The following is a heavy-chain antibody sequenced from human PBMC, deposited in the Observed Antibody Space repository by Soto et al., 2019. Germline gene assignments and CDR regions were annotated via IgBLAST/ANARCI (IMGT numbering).Heavy chain of an antibody. CDR2: ITGTGGNT. V-gene: IGHV3-23*01. CDR3: ARIRGYWYGLDV. CDR1: GFTFSRYA. Sequence: GGSLRLSCAASGFTFSRYAIHWVRQAPGKGLEWVSAITGTGGNTYYVDSVKGRFTSSRDNSKNMLYLQVNSLRVEDTAVYYCARIRGYWYGLDVWGQGTTVTVSS. J-gene: IGHJ6*02.